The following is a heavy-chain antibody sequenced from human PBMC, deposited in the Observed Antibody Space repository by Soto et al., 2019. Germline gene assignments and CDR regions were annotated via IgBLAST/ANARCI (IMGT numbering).Heavy chain of an antibody. CDR2: INPSGGST. J-gene: IGHJ5*02. V-gene: IGHV1-46*01. CDR1: GYTFTSYY. Sequence: QVQLVQSGAEVKKPGASVKVSCKASGYTFTSYYMHWVRQAPGQGLEWMGIINPSGGSTSYAQKFQGRGTMHRDTSTSTVYMELSSLRSEDTAVYYCARAPRQGSGSFDPWGQGTLVTVSS. CDR3: ARAPRQGSGSFDP. D-gene: IGHD3-10*01.